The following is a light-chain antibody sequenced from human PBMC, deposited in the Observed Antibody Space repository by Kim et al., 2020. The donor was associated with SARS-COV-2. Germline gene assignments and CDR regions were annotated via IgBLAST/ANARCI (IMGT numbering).Light chain of an antibody. J-gene: IGKJ4*01. CDR2: GAS. V-gene: IGKV3-15*01. Sequence: SPGEGATLSCRASQSVSSNLAWYQQKRGQAPRLLIYGASTRATDIPARFSGSGSGTEFTLTISSLQSEDFAVYYCQQYDDWPPLTFGGGTKVDIK. CDR1: QSVSSN. CDR3: QQYDDWPPLT.